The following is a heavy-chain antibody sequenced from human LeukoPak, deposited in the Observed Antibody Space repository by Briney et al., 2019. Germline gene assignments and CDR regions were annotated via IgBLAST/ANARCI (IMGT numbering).Heavy chain of an antibody. J-gene: IGHJ4*02. CDR3: ARDISFYADDY. Sequence: PGRSLRLSCAASGFTFSGHGMHWVRQAPGKGLEWVAVIWSNGITKHYADSVKGRFTISRDNTKSTLYLQLNSLTPEDTAIYYCARDISFYADDYWGQGTLVTASS. D-gene: IGHD2/OR15-2a*01. V-gene: IGHV3-33*01. CDR1: GFTFSGHG. CDR2: IWSNGITK.